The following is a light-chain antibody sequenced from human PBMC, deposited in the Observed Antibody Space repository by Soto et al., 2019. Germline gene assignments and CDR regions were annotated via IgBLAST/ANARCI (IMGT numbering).Light chain of an antibody. Sequence: DIQMTQSPSTLSASVGDRAPLTCRASQNIGLSLAWFQQKPGKAPKLLIYGASSLESGVPSRFSGSGSGTEFTLTISSLQPDDFATYYCEQYRRYPWTFGQGTKVDI. V-gene: IGKV1-5*01. CDR2: GAS. CDR1: QNIGLS. J-gene: IGKJ1*01. CDR3: EQYRRYPWT.